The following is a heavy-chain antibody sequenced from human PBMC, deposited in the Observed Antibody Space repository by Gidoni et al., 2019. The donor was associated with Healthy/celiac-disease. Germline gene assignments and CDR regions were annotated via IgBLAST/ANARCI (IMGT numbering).Heavy chain of an antibody. CDR2: INPSGGST. Sequence: QVQLVQSGAEVKKPGASVKVSCKASGYTFPSYYMHWVRQAPGQGLEWMGIINPSGGSTSYAQKFQGRVTMTRDTSTSTVYMELSSLRSEDTAVYYCARDNYGGVGATEGGLVGLNWFDPWGQGTLVTVSS. D-gene: IGHD1-26*01. V-gene: IGHV1-46*01. CDR3: ARDNYGGVGATEGGLVGLNWFDP. CDR1: GYTFPSYY. J-gene: IGHJ5*02.